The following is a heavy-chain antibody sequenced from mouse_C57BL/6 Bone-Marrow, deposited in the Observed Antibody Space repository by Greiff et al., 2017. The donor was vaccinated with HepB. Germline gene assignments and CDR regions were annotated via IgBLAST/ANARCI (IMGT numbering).Heavy chain of an antibody. CDR1: GYTFTSYW. CDR2: IDPSDSYT. V-gene: IGHV1-69*01. D-gene: IGHD1-1*01. Sequence: QVQLQQPGAELVMPGASVKLSCKASGYTFTSYWMHWVKQRPGQGLEWIGEIDPSDSYTNYNQKFKGKSTLTVDKSSSTAYMELSSLTNEDSAVYYSLIYYYGSSRFAYWGQGTLVTVSA. J-gene: IGHJ3*01. CDR3: LIYYYGSSRFAY.